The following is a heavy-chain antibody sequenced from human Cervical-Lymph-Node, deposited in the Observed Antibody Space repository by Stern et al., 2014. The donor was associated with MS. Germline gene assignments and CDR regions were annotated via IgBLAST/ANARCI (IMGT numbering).Heavy chain of an antibody. Sequence: EVQLEESGGGLVKPGGSLRLSCAASGFTFSTYTINWVRQAPGKGLEWVSSISSSSNYIYYTGSVKGRFTISRDNARNSVYLQMNSLRAEDTAVYYCARFVYYYGSGSYDYWGQGTLVTVSS. CDR2: ISSSSNYI. CDR3: ARFVYYYGSGSYDY. D-gene: IGHD3-10*01. CDR1: GFTFSTYT. V-gene: IGHV3-21*01. J-gene: IGHJ4*02.